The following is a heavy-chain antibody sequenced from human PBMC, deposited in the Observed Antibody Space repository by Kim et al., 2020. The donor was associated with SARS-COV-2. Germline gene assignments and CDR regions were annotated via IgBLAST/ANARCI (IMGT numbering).Heavy chain of an antibody. V-gene: IGHV5-51*01. D-gene: IGHD3-22*01. CDR2: IYPGDSDT. J-gene: IGHJ4*02. Sequence: GESLKISCKGSGYSFTSYWIGWVRQMPGKGLEWMGIIYPGDSDTRYSPSFQGQVTISADKSISTAYLQWSSLKASDTAMYYCARVYYYDSSGYYYLDYWGQGTLVTVSS. CDR3: ARVYYYDSSGYYYLDY. CDR1: GYSFTSYW.